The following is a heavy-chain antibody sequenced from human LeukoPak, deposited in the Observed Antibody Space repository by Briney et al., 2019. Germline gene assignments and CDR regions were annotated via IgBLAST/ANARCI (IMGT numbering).Heavy chain of an antibody. CDR2: VYASGYS. D-gene: IGHD3-22*01. CDR1: GGSFSDYH. J-gene: IGHJ4*02. Sequence: SETLSLTCTVSGGSFSDYHWSWIRQPAGKRLEWIGRVYASGYSNYNPSLRSRVTMSLDTSKKQLSLRLSSVTAADTAVYYCARGGLYSNGYSYFDYWGQGTLVTVSP. V-gene: IGHV4-4*07. CDR3: ARGGLYSNGYSYFDY.